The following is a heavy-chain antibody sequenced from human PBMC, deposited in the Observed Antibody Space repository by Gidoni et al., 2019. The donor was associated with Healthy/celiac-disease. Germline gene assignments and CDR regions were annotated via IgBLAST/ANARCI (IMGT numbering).Heavy chain of an antibody. D-gene: IGHD3-16*01. CDR3: ARDKGGG. J-gene: IGHJ4*02. V-gene: IGHV3-21*01. CDR2: ICSSSIYL. Sequence: EVQRVESGGGRVKPGGSLRLSCADCGFTFSSYSMNWVRQAPGKGLEWVSSICSSSIYLYYAPSVQGRFTISRNNAKNSLYLHMTGLSAEDPAVYSCARDKGGGWGQGTLVTVSS. CDR1: GFTFSSYS.